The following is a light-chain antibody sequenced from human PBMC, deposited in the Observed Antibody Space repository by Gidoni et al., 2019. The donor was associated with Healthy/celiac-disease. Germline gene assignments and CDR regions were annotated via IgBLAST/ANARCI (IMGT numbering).Light chain of an antibody. J-gene: IGKJ2*02. CDR1: QSISSY. Sequence: DIQMTQSPSSLSASVGDRVTITCRASQSISSYLNWYQLPSRFSGSGSGTDFTLTISSLQPEDFATYYCQQSYSTPGTFGQGTKLEIK. V-gene: IGKV1-39*01. CDR3: QQSYSTPGT.